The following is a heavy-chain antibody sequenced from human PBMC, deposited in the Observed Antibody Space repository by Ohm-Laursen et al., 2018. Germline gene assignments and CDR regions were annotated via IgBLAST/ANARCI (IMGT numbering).Heavy chain of an antibody. CDR3: AKDLNYYGSGSLFDY. V-gene: IGHV3-23*01. CDR1: GFTFSTYW. D-gene: IGHD3-10*01. CDR2: ISGSGGST. Sequence: SLRLSCTASGFTFSTYWMTWVRQAPGKGLEWVSAISGSGGSTYYADSVKGRFTISRDNSKNTLYLQMNSLRAEDTAVYYCAKDLNYYGSGSLFDYWGQGTLVTVSS. J-gene: IGHJ4*02.